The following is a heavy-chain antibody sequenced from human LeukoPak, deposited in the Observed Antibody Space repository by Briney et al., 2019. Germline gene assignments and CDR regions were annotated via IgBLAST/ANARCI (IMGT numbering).Heavy chain of an antibody. Sequence: SVKVSCKASGGTFSSYAISWVRQAPGQGLEWMGRIIPILGIANYAQKFQGRVTITADKSTSTAYMELSSLRSEDTAVYYCAISHGAYGSGSYYRSLDYWGQGTLVTVSS. CDR1: GGTFSSYA. CDR3: AISHGAYGSGSYYRSLDY. J-gene: IGHJ4*02. D-gene: IGHD3-10*01. V-gene: IGHV1-69*10. CDR2: IIPILGIA.